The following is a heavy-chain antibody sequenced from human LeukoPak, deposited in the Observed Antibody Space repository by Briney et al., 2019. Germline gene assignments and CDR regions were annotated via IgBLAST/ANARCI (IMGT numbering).Heavy chain of an antibody. J-gene: IGHJ4*02. D-gene: IGHD3-10*01. CDR3: ARDSYGSGSYYNGNFDY. V-gene: IGHV4-4*07. CDR2: IYTSGST. Sequence: SETLSLTCTVSGGSISSYYWSWIRQPAGKGLEWIGRIYTSGSTNYNPSLKSRVTMSVDTSKNQFSLKLSSVTAADTAVHYCARDSYGSGSYYNGNFDYWGQGTLVTVSS. CDR1: GGSISSYY.